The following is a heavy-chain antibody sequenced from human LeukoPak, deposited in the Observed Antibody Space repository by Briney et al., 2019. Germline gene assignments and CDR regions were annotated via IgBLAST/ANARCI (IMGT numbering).Heavy chain of an antibody. CDR1: GYTFTSYG. CDR3: ARDEEGYDSSGP. CDR2: ISAYNGNT. J-gene: IGHJ4*02. Sequence: ASVKVSCKASGYTFTSYGIGWVRQAPGQGLEWMGWISAYNGNTNYAQKLQGRVTMTTDTSTSTAYMELRSLRSDDTAVYYCARDEEGYDSSGPWGQGTLVTVSS. D-gene: IGHD3-22*01. V-gene: IGHV1-18*01.